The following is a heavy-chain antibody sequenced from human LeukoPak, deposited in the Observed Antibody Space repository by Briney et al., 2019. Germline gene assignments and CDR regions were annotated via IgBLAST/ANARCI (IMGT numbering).Heavy chain of an antibody. Sequence: SETLSLTCAVYGGSFSGYYWSWIRQPPGKGLEWIGENNHSGSTNYNPSLKSRVTISVDTSKNQFSLKLSSVTAADTAVYYCARLDDSSGYYQDDAFDIWGQGTMVTVSS. CDR1: GGSFSGYY. CDR2: NNHSGST. V-gene: IGHV4-34*01. CDR3: ARLDDSSGYYQDDAFDI. D-gene: IGHD3-22*01. J-gene: IGHJ3*02.